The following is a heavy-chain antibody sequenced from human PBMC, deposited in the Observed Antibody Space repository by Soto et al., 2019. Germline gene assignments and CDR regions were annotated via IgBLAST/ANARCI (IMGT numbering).Heavy chain of an antibody. CDR2: MNPNSGNT. J-gene: IGHJ4*02. CDR3: ARARLVRGVIKTTFDY. CDR1: GYTFTSYD. D-gene: IGHD3-10*01. V-gene: IGHV1-8*01. Sequence: ASVKVSCKASGYTFTSYDINWVRQATGQGLEWMGWMNPNSGNTGYAQKFQGRVTMTRNTSISTACMELSSLRSEDTAVYYCARARLVRGVIKTTFDYWGQGTLVTVSS.